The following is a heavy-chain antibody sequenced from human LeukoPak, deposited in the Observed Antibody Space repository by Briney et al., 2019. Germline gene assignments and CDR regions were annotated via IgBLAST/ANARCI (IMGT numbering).Heavy chain of an antibody. CDR3: ARENSNSWYLDY. CDR2: IYYSGST. V-gene: IGHV4-59*01. J-gene: IGHJ4*02. CDR1: GGSISSYY. D-gene: IGHD6-13*01. Sequence: SETLSLTCTVSGGSISSYYWSWIRQPPGKGLEWIGYIYYSGSTNYNPSLKSRVTISVDTSKNQFSLKLSSVTATDTAVYYCARENSNSWYLDYWGQGTLVTVSS.